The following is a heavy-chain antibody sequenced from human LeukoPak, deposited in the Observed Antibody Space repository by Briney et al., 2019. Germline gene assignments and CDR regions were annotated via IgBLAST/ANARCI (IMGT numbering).Heavy chain of an antibody. J-gene: IGHJ4*02. V-gene: IGHV4-38-2*01. CDR1: GYSISSGYY. Sequence: PSETLSLTCAVSGYSISSGYYWGWIRQPPGKGLGWIGSIYHSGSTYYNPSLKSRVTISVDTSKNQFSLKLSSVTAADTAVYYCAGRVSSSSSGFDYWGQGTLVTVSS. CDR3: AGRVSSSSSGFDY. D-gene: IGHD6-6*01. CDR2: IYHSGST.